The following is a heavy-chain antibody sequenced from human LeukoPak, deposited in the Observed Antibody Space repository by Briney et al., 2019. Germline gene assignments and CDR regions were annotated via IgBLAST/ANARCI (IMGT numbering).Heavy chain of an antibody. CDR2: IYHSGST. J-gene: IGHJ3*02. CDR1: GGSISSSNW. D-gene: IGHD3-22*01. V-gene: IGHV4-4*02. Sequence: PSETLSLTCAVSGGSISSSNWWNWVRQPPGKGLEWIGEIYHSGSTNYNPSLKSRVTISVDKSKNQFSLKLSSVTAADTAVYYCARGVFPYYYDSSGYEHAFDIWGQGTMVTVSS. CDR3: ARGVFPYYYDSSGYEHAFDI.